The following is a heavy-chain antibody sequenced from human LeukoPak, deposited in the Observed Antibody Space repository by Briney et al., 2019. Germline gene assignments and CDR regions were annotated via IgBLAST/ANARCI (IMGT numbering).Heavy chain of an antibody. D-gene: IGHD3-16*01. Sequence: PSETLSLTCTVSGDSISTYYWSWIRQPPGKGLVWIGYIYFTGNTNYNPSLKSRVTMSVDTSENHFSLRLTSVTAADTAVYYCARVGGGTFDIWGQGTMVTVSS. CDR3: ARVGGGTFDI. CDR1: GDSISTYY. J-gene: IGHJ3*02. CDR2: IYFTGNT. V-gene: IGHV4-59*01.